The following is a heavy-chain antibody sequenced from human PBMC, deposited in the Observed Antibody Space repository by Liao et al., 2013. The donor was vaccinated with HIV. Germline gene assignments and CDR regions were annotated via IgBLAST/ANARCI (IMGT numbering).Heavy chain of an antibody. CDR2: IYYSGST. V-gene: IGHV4-39*07. CDR3: ARVDRAPNFFDH. D-gene: IGHD3-22*01. CDR1: GASISSSSYY. J-gene: IGHJ4*02. Sequence: QLHLQESGPGLVKPSETLSLTCTVSGASISSSSYYWGWIRQAPGKGLEWIGYIYYSGSTYYNPSLKGRVTISIDTSRNKFSLNLHSVTVADTAVYYCARVDRAPNFFDHWGQGSLVIVSS.